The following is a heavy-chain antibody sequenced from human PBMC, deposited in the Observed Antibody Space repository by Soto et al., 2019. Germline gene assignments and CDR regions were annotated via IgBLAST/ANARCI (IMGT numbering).Heavy chain of an antibody. V-gene: IGHV3-53*04. CDR1: GFTVSSNY. CDR3: AREYSSSWYHYYMDV. Sequence: GGSLRLSCAASGFTVSSNYMSWVRQAPGKGLEWVSVIYSGGSTYYADSVKGRFTISRHNSKNTLYLQMNSLRAEDTAVYYCAREYSSSWYHYYMDVWGKGTTVTVSS. J-gene: IGHJ6*03. CDR2: IYSGGST. D-gene: IGHD6-13*01.